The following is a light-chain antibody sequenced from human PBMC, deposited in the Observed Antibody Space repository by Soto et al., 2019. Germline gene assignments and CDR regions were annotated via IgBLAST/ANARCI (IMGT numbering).Light chain of an antibody. J-gene: IGKJ1*01. Sequence: EIVLTQSPATLSLSPGERATLSCRASQSVSSYLAWYQQKPGQAPRLLIYDASNRATGIPARFSGSGSGTDFTNTVVKRKTEKFAVYNCQEHCGAARTFGQGTKVEIK. CDR2: DAS. CDR3: QEHCGAART. V-gene: IGKV3-11*01. CDR1: QSVSSY.